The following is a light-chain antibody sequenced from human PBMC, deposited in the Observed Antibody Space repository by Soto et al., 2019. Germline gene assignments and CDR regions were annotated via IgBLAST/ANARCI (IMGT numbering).Light chain of an antibody. CDR2: ATS. CDR1: QSITIY. CDR3: RLCLTTRLT. V-gene: IGKV1-39*01. Sequence: DIQMTQSPSSLSASVGDRVTITCRASQSITIYFNWYQQKRGQAPKLLIFATSSLQSGVPSRFSGSGSGTDFTLIISSLQPEDLATNYCRLCLTTRLTFGGGTKVEIK. J-gene: IGKJ4*01.